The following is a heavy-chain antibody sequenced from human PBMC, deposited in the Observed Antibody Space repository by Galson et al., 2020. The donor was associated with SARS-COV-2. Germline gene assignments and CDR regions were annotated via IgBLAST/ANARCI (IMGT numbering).Heavy chain of an antibody. Sequence: GGSLRLSCAASGLTFNSYTMYWVRQAPGKGLEWVSTVSASGADTYYADSVKGRFTISRDNSKNTVFLQMNSLSVDDTAVYYCAKGLGLYGSVIISVYWGPGALVSVSS. CDR3: AKGLGLYGSVIISVY. J-gene: IGHJ4*02. CDR1: GLTFNSYT. D-gene: IGHD3-10*01. V-gene: IGHV3-23*01. CDR2: VSASGADT.